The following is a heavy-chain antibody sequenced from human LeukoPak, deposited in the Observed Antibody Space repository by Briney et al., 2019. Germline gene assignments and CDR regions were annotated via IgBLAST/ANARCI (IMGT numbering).Heavy chain of an antibody. CDR3: ARDSTDSSSTFDY. J-gene: IGHJ4*02. V-gene: IGHV3-33*01. CDR1: GFTFSRYG. D-gene: IGHD6-6*01. CDR2: IWYDGTNE. Sequence: GRSLRLSCAAYGFTFSRYGMHWVRQAPGKGLEWVAVIWYDGTNEYYADSVKGRFTFSRDNSKKTVYLQMNALRAEDTAVYYCARDSTDSSSTFDYWGQGTLVTVSS.